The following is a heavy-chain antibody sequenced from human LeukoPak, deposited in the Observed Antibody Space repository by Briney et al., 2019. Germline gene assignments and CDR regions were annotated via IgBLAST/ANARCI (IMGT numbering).Heavy chain of an antibody. D-gene: IGHD2-2*02. CDR1: GFTFSSYA. CDR2: ISYDGSNK. V-gene: IGHV3-30*04. Sequence: GGSLRHSCAASGFTFSSYAMRWVRQAPGKGLEWVAVISYDGSNKYYADSVKGRFTISRDNSKNTLYLQMNSLRAEDTAVYYCARDLEGYCSSTSCYNPLFDYWGQGTLVTVSS. CDR3: ARDLEGYCSSTSCYNPLFDY. J-gene: IGHJ4*02.